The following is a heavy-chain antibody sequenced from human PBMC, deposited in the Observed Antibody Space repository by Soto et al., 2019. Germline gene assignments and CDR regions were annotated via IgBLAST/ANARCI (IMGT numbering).Heavy chain of an antibody. CDR3: AKGAGYCSGGSCDSPLDV. V-gene: IGHV3-23*01. Sequence: GSLRLSCAASGFTFSSYSMNWVRQAPGKGLEWVSSISVGGGNTYYADSVKGRFTISRDNSKNTLYLQVNSLRAEDTAVYYCAKGAGYCSGGSCDSPLDVWGQGT. D-gene: IGHD2-15*01. J-gene: IGHJ6*02. CDR2: ISVGGGNT. CDR1: GFTFSSYS.